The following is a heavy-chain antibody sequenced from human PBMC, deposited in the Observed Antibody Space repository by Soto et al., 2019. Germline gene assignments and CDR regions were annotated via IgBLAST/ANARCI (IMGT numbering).Heavy chain of an antibody. CDR2: INEDGSEK. Sequence: EVQLVESGGALVQPGGSLRLSCAASGFSFSAYWMNWVRQAPGKGPEWVANINEDGSEKYYVDSVTGLLTIARDNAKDSMYLQMNNLGADDTAVYYCARDSPKGGLPDAFDNWGEGTVVTVSS. J-gene: IGHJ3*02. V-gene: IGHV3-7*01. D-gene: IGHD1-26*01. CDR3: ARDSPKGGLPDAFDN. CDR1: GFSFSAYW.